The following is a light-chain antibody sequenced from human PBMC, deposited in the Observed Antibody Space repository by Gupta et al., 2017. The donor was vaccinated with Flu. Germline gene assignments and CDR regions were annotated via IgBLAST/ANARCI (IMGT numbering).Light chain of an antibody. V-gene: IGLV1-51*01. CDR1: SSRIGTNY. CDR2: DNN. J-gene: IGLJ2*01. CDR3: RTWDGSLSVGI. Sequence: SSSRIGTNYVSWYQQFPGTAPKLLIYDNNVRPSGISDRFSGSKSGTSATLGITGLQTGDEAIYYCRTWDGSLSVGIFGGGTKLTVL.